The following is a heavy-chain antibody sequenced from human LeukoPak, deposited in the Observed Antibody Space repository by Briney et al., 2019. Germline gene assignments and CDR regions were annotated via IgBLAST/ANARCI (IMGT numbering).Heavy chain of an antibody. D-gene: IGHD3-3*01. CDR1: GGSVSSGSYY. J-gene: IGHJ4*02. CDR3: ARAPYYDFWSGYGFFDY. CDR2: IYYSGST. V-gene: IGHV4-61*01. Sequence: SKTLSLTCTVSGGSVSSGSYYWSWIRKPPGKGLEWIGYIYYSGSTNYNPSLKSRVTISVDTSKNQFSLKLSSVTAADTAVYYCARAPYYDFWSGYGFFDYWGQGTLVTVSS.